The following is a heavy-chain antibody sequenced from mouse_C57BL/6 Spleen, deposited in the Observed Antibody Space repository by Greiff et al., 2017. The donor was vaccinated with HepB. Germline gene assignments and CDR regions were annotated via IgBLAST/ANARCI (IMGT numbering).Heavy chain of an antibody. V-gene: IGHV7-3*01. Sequence: DVQLQESGGGLVQPGGSLSLSCAASGFTFTDYYMSWVRQPPGKALEWLGFIRNKANGYTTEYSASVKGRFTISRDNSQSILYLQMNALRAEDSATYYCARSPLYGSSPSWWYFDVWGTGTTVTVSS. D-gene: IGHD1-1*01. CDR3: ARSPLYGSSPSWWYFDV. CDR2: IRNKANGYTT. J-gene: IGHJ1*03. CDR1: GFTFTDYY.